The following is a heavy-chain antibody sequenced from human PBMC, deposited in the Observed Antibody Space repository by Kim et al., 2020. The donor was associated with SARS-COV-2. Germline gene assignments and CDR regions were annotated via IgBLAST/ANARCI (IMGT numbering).Heavy chain of an antibody. J-gene: IGHJ3*02. CDR1: GFTFSSYA. V-gene: IGHV3-64*01. D-gene: IGHD3-22*01. CDR2: ISSNGGST. Sequence: GGSLRLSCAASGFTFSSYAMHWVRQAPGKGLEYVSAISSNGGSTYYANSVKGRFTISRDNSKNTLYLQMGSLRAEDMAVYYCARVTSYYYDSSGWDDAFDIWVQGTMVTASS. CDR3: ARVTSYYYDSSGWDDAFDI.